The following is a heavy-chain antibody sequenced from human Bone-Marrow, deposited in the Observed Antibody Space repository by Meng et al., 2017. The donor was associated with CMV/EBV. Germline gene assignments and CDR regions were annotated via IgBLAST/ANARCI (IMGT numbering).Heavy chain of an antibody. Sequence: GESLKISCATSGLTFSLYAMNWVRQAPGKGLEWVAGIHSGGNSAFYVDSVRGRFTISRDDSKSTLYLQMTGLRLDDTAVYYCAQSPPGQRGFFDYWGPGPLVTVSS. CDR2: IHSGGNSA. J-gene: IGHJ4*02. CDR1: GLTFSLYA. CDR3: AQSPPGQRGFFDY. V-gene: IGHV3-23*03. D-gene: IGHD1-14*01.